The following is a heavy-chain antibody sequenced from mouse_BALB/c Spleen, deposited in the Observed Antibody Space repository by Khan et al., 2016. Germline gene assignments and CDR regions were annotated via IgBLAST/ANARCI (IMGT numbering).Heavy chain of an antibody. V-gene: IGHV2-9*02. CDR1: GFSLTTYG. CDR2: IWAGGSK. J-gene: IGHJ2*01. CDR3: VRVQFGNYDYFDY. D-gene: IGHD2-10*02. Sequence: QVQLKVSGPGLVAPSQSLSITCTVSGFSLTTYGIHWVRQPPGKGLKWLGVIWAGGSKNYHSALMSRLSISKDNSKSQVFLKMNSLQTDDTAMYYCVRVQFGNYDYFDYWGQGTTLAVSS.